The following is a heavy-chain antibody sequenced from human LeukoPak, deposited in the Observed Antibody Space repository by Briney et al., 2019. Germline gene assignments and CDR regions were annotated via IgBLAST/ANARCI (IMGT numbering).Heavy chain of an antibody. CDR1: GGSISSTTYY. CDR2: IYYSGST. CDR3: ARHQCHSRPYYFDY. J-gene: IGHJ4*02. D-gene: IGHD6-13*01. Sequence: ASETLSLTCTVSGGSISSTTYYWGWIRQPPGKGLEWIGSIYYSGSTYYNPSLKSRVTISVDTSKNQFSLILSSVTAADTAVYYCARHQCHSRPYYFDYWGQGTLVTVSP. V-gene: IGHV4-39*01.